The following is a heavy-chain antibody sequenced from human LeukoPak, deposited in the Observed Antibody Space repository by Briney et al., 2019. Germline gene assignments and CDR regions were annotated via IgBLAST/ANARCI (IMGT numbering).Heavy chain of an antibody. CDR1: GFTFSSYW. D-gene: IGHD6-13*01. Sequence: GGSLRLSCAASGFTFSSYWMSWVRQAPGKGLEWVANIKQDGSEKYYVDSVKGRFTFSRDNAKNSLYLQMNSLRAEDTAVYYCARDLPGGSSSWYNWFDPWGQGTLVTVSS. J-gene: IGHJ5*02. CDR2: IKQDGSEK. V-gene: IGHV3-7*01. CDR3: ARDLPGGSSSWYNWFDP.